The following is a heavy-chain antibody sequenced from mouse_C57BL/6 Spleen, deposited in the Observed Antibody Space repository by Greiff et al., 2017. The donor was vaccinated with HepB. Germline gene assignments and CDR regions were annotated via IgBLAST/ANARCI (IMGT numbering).Heavy chain of an antibody. CDR3: ARKGGTGDWYFDV. D-gene: IGHD4-1*01. V-gene: IGHV1-52*01. Sequence: QVQLQQPGAELVRPGSSVKLSCKASGYTFTSYWMHWVKQRPIQGLEWIGNIDPSDSETHYNQKFKDKATLTVDKSSSTAYMQLSSLTSEDSAVYDCARKGGTGDWYFDVWGTGTTVTVSS. CDR2: IDPSDSET. CDR1: GYTFTSYW. J-gene: IGHJ1*03.